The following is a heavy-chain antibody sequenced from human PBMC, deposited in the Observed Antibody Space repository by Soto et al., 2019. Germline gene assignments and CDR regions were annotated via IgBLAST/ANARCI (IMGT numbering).Heavy chain of an antibody. CDR1: GLTFTDYW. V-gene: IGHV3-74*01. CDR2: INSDESTS. D-gene: IGHD3-22*01. Sequence: GGSLRLSCAASGLTFTDYWVHWVRQPPGKGLVWVSRINSDESTSNYADSVKGRFTISRGNAKNTLYLQMNSLRAEDTAVYYCAKINYDYYDSSGYPDYWGQGTPVTVSS. J-gene: IGHJ4*02. CDR3: AKINYDYYDSSGYPDY.